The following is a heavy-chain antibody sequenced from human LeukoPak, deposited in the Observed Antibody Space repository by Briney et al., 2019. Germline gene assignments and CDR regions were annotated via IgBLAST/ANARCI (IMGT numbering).Heavy chain of an antibody. Sequence: PGGSLRLSCAASGFTFSSYSMNWVRQAPGKGLEWVSYISTSGSTTYYADYVRGRFTTSRDNAKNSLYLRMISLRDEDTAVYYCARVRRDYADYSMDYWGQGTLVTVSS. CDR1: GFTFSSYS. CDR2: ISTSGSTT. V-gene: IGHV3-48*02. J-gene: IGHJ4*02. D-gene: IGHD4-17*01. CDR3: ARVRRDYADYSMDY.